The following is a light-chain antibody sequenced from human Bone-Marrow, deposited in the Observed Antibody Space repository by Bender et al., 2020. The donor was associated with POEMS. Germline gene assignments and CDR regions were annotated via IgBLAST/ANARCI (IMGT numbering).Light chain of an antibody. CDR3: SSHTTSSTLV. CDR1: SSDVGFHNY. Sequence: QSALTQPASVSGSPGQSITISCTGTSSDVGFHNYVSWYQQHPGKAPKLLIYYVSERPSGVSSRFSGSKSGNSASLTISGLQAEDEADYYCSSHTTSSTLVFGGGPHLPVL. V-gene: IGLV2-14*03. J-gene: IGLJ3*02. CDR2: YVS.